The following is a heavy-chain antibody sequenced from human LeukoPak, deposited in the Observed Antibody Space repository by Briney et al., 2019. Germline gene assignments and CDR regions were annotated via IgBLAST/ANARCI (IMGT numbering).Heavy chain of an antibody. J-gene: IGHJ4*02. D-gene: IGHD3-22*01. V-gene: IGHV3-30*04. Sequence: PGGPLRLSYAASGFSFSSYAFHWVRQAPGKGLGWVAVISYNGRLKNHSDCVKGRFTISRDNSKHAVFLQMDSLRTEHTAVYYCTRGDHYYDNSYALSILDSWGQGTLVTVFS. CDR2: ISYNGRLK. CDR3: TRGDHYYDNSYALSILDS. CDR1: GFSFSSYA.